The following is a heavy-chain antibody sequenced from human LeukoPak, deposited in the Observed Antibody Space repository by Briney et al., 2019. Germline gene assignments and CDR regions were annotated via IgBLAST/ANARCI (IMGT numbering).Heavy chain of an antibody. CDR1: GYTFTGYY. J-gene: IGHJ6*03. CDR2: INPNSGDT. V-gene: IGHV1-2*02. Sequence: ASVKVSCKASGYTFTGYYMHWVRQAPGQGLEWMGWINPNSGDTNYAQKFQGRVTMTRDTSISTAYMDLSRLRSDDTAVYYCARAYYYDSSGYLNKYYYYYYMDVWGKGTTVTISS. CDR3: ARAYYYDSSGYLNKYYYYYYMDV. D-gene: IGHD3-22*01.